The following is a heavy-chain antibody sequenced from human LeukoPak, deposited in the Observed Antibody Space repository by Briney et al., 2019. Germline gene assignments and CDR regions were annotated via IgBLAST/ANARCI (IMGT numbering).Heavy chain of an antibody. J-gene: IGHJ6*02. D-gene: IGHD6-19*01. CDR2: IYYSGST. CDR3: ARDLYSSGWYSMDV. V-gene: IGHV4-59*01. CDR1: GGSISSYY. Sequence: SETLSLTCTVSGGSISSYYWSWIRQPPGKGLEWIGYIYYSGSTNYNPSLKSRVTISVDTSKNQFSLKLSSVTAADMAVYYCARDLYSSGWYSMDVWGQGTTVTVSS.